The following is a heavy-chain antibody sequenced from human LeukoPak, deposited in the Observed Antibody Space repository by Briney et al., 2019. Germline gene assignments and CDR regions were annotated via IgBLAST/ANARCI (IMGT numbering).Heavy chain of an antibody. D-gene: IGHD6-13*01. CDR1: GYTFTGYY. J-gene: IGHJ4*02. CDR3: ASPLAADEGYFDY. V-gene: IGHV1-3*01. CDR2: INAGNGNT. Sequence: ASVKVSCKASGYTFTGYYMHWVRQAPGQRLEWMGWINAGNGNTKYSQKFQGRVTITRDTSASTAYMELSSLRSEDTAVYYCASPLAADEGYFDYWGQGTLVTVSS.